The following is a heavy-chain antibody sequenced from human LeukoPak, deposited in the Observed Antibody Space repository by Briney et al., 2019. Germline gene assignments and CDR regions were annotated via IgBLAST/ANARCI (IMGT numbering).Heavy chain of an antibody. CDR3: ARETYYYDSSGEDAFDI. CDR2: ISSSSSII. J-gene: IGHJ3*02. Sequence: GGSLRLSCAASGFTFSSYSMNWVRQAPGKGLEWVSYISSSSSIIYYADSVKGRFTISRNNTKNSLYLQMNSLRAEDTAVFYCARETYYYDSSGEDAFDIWGKGTMVTVSS. D-gene: IGHD3-22*01. V-gene: IGHV3-48*01. CDR1: GFTFSSYS.